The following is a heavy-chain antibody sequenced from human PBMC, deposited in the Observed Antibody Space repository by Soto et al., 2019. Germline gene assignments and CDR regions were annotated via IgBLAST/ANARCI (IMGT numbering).Heavy chain of an antibody. CDR2: IIPMYGPA. J-gene: IGHJ5*02. D-gene: IGHD3-10*01. V-gene: IGHV1-69*01. CDR3: ARVTSMVRGVIDNWFDP. Sequence: QVPLVQSGAEVKKPGSSVTVSCKASGGTFSSYAIHWVRQAPGQGLEWMGGIIPMYGPAKYAQRFQGRVTITADESTTTVYMELTSLTSHDTAVYYWARVTSMVRGVIDNWFDPWGHGTLVTVSS. CDR1: GGTFSSYA.